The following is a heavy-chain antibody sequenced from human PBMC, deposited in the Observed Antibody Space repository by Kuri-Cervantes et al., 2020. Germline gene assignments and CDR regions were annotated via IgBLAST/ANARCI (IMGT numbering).Heavy chain of an antibody. D-gene: IGHD6-19*01. V-gene: IGHV3-13*01. CDR3: ARAGVFIAVADAYFDS. CDR2: IGTADDT. J-gene: IGHJ4*02. Sequence: GESLKISCAASGFTFSSYDMHWVRQATGKGLEWVSAIGTADDTYYPGSVKGRFTISRDNAKNSLFLQMNSLRAEDTAVYYCARAGVFIAVADAYFDSWGQGTPVTVSS. CDR1: GFTFSSYD.